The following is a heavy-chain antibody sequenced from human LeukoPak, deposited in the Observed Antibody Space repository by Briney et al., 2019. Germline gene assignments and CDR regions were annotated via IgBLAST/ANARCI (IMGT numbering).Heavy chain of an antibody. CDR1: EFRFSDYG. CDR3: ARGGYSGSYYRFS. Sequence: GGSRRPSCAAPEFRFSDYGMHWFRQGPGKGPNCLSRTSKDGSDTFYADAAKGRFTASRDNAKNTVYLQVTNVRPEDTAVYFCARGGYSGSYYRFSWGQGTLVTVAS. J-gene: IGHJ4*02. D-gene: IGHD6-25*01. CDR2: TSKDGSDT. V-gene: IGHV3-74*01.